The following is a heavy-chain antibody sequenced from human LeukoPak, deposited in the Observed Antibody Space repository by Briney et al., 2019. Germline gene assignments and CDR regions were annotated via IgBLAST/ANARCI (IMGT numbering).Heavy chain of an antibody. J-gene: IGHJ4*02. Sequence: SETLSLTCTVSGGSIRNITYYWGWIRQPPGKGLEWIGTIYYSGSTYHNPSLKSRVTISVDTSRNQFSLKLSSVTAADTAVYYCARVYNWNSSGLGAPRDWGRGTLVTVSS. D-gene: IGHD1-7*01. CDR3: ARVYNWNSSGLGAPRD. CDR2: IYYSGST. V-gene: IGHV4-39*01. CDR1: GGSIRNITYY.